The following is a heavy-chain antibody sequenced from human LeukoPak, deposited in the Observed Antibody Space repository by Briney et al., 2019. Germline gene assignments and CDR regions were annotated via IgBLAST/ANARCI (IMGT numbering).Heavy chain of an antibody. J-gene: IGHJ4*02. CDR1: GGSFSGYY. CDR3: ARRNDIAAAGTFDY. CDR2: INHSGST. V-gene: IGHV4-34*01. Sequence: PSETLSLTCAVYGGSFSGYYWSWIRQPPGKGLEWIGEINHSGSTNYNPSLKSRVTISVDTSKNQFSLKLSSVTAADTAVCYCARRNDIAAAGTFDYWGQGTLVTVSS. D-gene: IGHD6-13*01.